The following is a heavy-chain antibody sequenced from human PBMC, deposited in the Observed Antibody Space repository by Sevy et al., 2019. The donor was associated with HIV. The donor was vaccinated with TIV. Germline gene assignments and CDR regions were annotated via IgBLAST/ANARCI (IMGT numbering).Heavy chain of an antibody. Sequence: GESLKISCAASGFTFSTYAMSWVRQAPGKGLEWVSAISGSGGSTYNADSVEGRFTISRDKSKNTLYLQMNSLRVEDTAVYYCAKGDRTFYGLDVWGQGTTVTVSS. J-gene: IGHJ6*02. CDR2: ISGSGGST. CDR1: GFTFSTYA. V-gene: IGHV3-23*01. D-gene: IGHD2-15*01. CDR3: AKGDRTFYGLDV.